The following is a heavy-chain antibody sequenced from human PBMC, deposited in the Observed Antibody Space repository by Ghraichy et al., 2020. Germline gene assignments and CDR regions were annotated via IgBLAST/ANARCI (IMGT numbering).Heavy chain of an antibody. Sequence: SETLSLTCTVSGGSISSGDYYWSWIRQPPGKGLEWIGYIYYSGSTYYNPSLKSRVTISVDTSKNQFSLKLSSVTAADTAVYYCARDEKYCSGGSCRRIPEYFQYWGQGTLVTVSS. J-gene: IGHJ1*01. CDR2: IYYSGST. V-gene: IGHV4-30-4*01. CDR3: ARDEKYCSGGSCRRIPEYFQY. CDR1: GGSISSGDYY. D-gene: IGHD2-15*01.